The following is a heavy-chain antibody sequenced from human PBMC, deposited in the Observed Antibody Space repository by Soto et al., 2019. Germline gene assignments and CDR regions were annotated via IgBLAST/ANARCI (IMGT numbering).Heavy chain of an antibody. CDR1: GFSFRTYG. D-gene: IGHD1-1*01. Sequence: GGSLRLSCAVSGFSFRTYGFHWVRQPPGKGLQWVAVISPKGHSDSVEGRFTISRDNSKDTLYLQMNNLRAEDTAVYYCARDDAFANENAFDLWGQGTKVTVSS. V-gene: IGHV3-33*01. J-gene: IGHJ3*01. CDR2: ISPK. CDR3: ARDDAFANENAFDL.